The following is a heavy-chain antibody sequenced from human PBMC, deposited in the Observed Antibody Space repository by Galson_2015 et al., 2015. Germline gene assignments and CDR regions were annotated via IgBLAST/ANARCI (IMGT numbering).Heavy chain of an antibody. CDR2: IHRDGRST. CDR3: AGYSSSSDYSYYGRDV. CDR1: GFTFSSLW. V-gene: IGHV3-74*01. Sequence: SLRLGGEASGFTFSSLWMHWVRLAPGMGRVWVSRIHRDGRSTSYADSVKGRFTISRDNAKNTLYLQMNSLRAEDTAVYYCAGYSSSSDYSYYGRDVWGQGTTVTVSS. D-gene: IGHD6-6*01. J-gene: IGHJ6*02.